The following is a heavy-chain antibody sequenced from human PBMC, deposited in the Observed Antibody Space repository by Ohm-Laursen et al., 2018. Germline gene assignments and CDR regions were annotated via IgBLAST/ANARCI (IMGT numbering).Heavy chain of an antibody. CDR2: IYHSGST. V-gene: IGHV4-38-2*01. CDR1: GYSISSGYY. D-gene: IGHD5-18*01. Sequence: SDTLSLTCAVSGYSISSGYYWGWIRQPPGKGLEWIGSIYHSGSTYYNPSLKSRVTISVDTSKNQFSLKLSSVTAADTAVYYCARSLSNTAYGYYFDYWGQGTLVTVSS. J-gene: IGHJ4*02. CDR3: ARSLSNTAYGYYFDY.